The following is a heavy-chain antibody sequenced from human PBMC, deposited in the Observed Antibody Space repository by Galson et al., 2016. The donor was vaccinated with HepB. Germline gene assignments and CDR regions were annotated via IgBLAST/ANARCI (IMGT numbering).Heavy chain of an antibody. CDR1: GFTFSNAW. CDR2: IKRKSDGEST. J-gene: IGHJ5*02. Sequence: SLRLSCAASGFTFSNAWMSWVRQAPGKGLEWVGRIKRKSDGESTDYAAPGQGRFIISRDDSKNTMYLQMNSLKAEDTAPYYCTTDRYYFGLWRSPDPLGSWGQGTLVIVSS. CDR3: TTDRYYFGLWRSPDPLGS. D-gene: IGHD3/OR15-3a*01. V-gene: IGHV3-15*01.